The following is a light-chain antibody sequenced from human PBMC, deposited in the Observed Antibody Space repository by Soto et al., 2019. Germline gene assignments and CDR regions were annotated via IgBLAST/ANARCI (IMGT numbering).Light chain of an antibody. Sequence: EIVLTQSPATLSLSPGDRATLSCRASQSITSNYLAWYQQKPGPAPRLLLYDASSRATGIPDRFTGSGSGTDFTLTISRVEPEDLGVYYCQQYGYSPPWTFGQGTKVEI. V-gene: IGKV3-20*01. CDR3: QQYGYSPPWT. J-gene: IGKJ1*01. CDR1: QSITSNY. CDR2: DAS.